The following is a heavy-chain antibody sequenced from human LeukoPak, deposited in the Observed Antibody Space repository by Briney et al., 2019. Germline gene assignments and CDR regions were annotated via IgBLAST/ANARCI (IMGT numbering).Heavy chain of an antibody. J-gene: IGHJ4*02. D-gene: IGHD3-22*01. CDR2: ISWNSGSI. CDR3: AKEGYYYDSSGYYYLDY. V-gene: IGHV3-9*01. CDR1: GFTFDDYA. Sequence: GRSLRLSCAASGFTFDDYAMHWVRQAPGKGLEWVSGISWNSGSIGYADSVKGRFTISRDNAKNSLYLQMNSLRAEDTALYYCAKEGYYYDSSGYYYLDYWGQGTLVTVSS.